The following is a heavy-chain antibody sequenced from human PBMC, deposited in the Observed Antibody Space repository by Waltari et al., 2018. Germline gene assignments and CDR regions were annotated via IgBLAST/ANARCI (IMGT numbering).Heavy chain of an antibody. CDR3: ARRRGSYLANWFDT. CDR1: GYTFSTYD. CDR2: WSPNSGKS. D-gene: IGHD1-26*01. Sequence: QVQLVQSGAEVKRPGASVKVSCKASGYTFSTYDISWVRQAPGQGLEWRGWWSPNSGKSGYAQRFQSRVTLTRNSSISTAYMELSSLRSDDTAVYYCARRRGSYLANWFDTWGQGTLVTVSS. V-gene: IGHV1-8*01. J-gene: IGHJ5*02.